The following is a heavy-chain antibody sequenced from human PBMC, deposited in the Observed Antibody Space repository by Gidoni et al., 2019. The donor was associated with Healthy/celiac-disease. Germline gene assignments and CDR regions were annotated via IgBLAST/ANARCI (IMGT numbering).Heavy chain of an antibody. J-gene: IGHJ6*03. Sequence: VQLQESGPGLVKPPATLSLTCTVSCGSISSYYWSWIRQPPGKGLEWIGYIYYSGSTNYNPSLKSRVTISVDTSKNQFSLKLSSVTAEDTAVYYCARVAGDYVYYYYYMDVWGKGTTVTVSS. V-gene: IGHV4-59*01. CDR2: IYYSGST. CDR1: CGSISSYY. D-gene: IGHD4-17*01. CDR3: ARVAGDYVYYYYYMDV.